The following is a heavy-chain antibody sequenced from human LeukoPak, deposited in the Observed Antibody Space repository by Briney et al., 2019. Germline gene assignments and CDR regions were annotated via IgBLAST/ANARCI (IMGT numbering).Heavy chain of an antibody. V-gene: IGHV4-4*07. Sequence: SETLSLTCTVSGGSIRTYYWSWIRQPAGKELEWIGRIYAGGSTNSNPSLKSRVTMSVDKYNIQCSLKLSSVTVADTAVYYCARDDYDSRGYYHAWWGQGILVTVSS. CDR3: ARDDYDSRGYYHAW. D-gene: IGHD3-22*01. CDR2: IYAGGST. CDR1: GGSIRTYY. J-gene: IGHJ4*02.